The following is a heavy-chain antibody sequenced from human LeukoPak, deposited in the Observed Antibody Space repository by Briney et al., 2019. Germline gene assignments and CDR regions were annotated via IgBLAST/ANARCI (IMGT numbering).Heavy chain of an antibody. CDR3: ARVWDPTVVPAARRCFVY. CDR2: ISYDGSNK. J-gene: IGHJ4*02. Sequence: GGSLRLSCAASGFTFSSYAMHWVRQAPGKGLEWVAVISYDGSNKYYADSVKGRFTISRDNSKNTLYLQMNSLRAEDTAVYYCARVWDPTVVPAARRCFVYWGQGTLVTVSS. CDR1: GFTFSSYA. V-gene: IGHV3-30*04. D-gene: IGHD2-2*01.